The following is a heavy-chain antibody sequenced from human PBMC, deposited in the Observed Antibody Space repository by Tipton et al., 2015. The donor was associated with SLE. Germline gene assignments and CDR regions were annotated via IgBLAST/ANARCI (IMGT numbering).Heavy chain of an antibody. CDR2: IKQDGSEK. Sequence: GSLRLSCAASGFTFDDYGMSWVRQAPGKGLEWVANIKQDGSEKYYVDSVKGRFTISRDNAKNSLYLQMNSLRAEDTAVYYCARDRSSGWADYWGQGTLVTVSS. D-gene: IGHD6-19*01. V-gene: IGHV3-7*01. CDR3: ARDRSSGWADY. J-gene: IGHJ4*02. CDR1: GFTFDDYG.